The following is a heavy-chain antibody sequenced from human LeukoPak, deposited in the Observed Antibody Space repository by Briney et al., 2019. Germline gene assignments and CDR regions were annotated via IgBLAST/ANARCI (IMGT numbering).Heavy chain of an antibody. V-gene: IGHV3-49*04. Sequence: GGSLRLSCTTSGFTFGDYAMSWVRQAPGKGVEWVGFIRSKVYGGTPEYAASVKGRFTISRDDSKSIAYLQMNSLKTEDTAVYYCTRVDCSSTSCYISHADYWGRGTLVTVSS. CDR1: GFTFGDYA. J-gene: IGHJ4*02. CDR3: TRVDCSSTSCYISHADY. D-gene: IGHD2-2*02. CDR2: IRSKVYGGTP.